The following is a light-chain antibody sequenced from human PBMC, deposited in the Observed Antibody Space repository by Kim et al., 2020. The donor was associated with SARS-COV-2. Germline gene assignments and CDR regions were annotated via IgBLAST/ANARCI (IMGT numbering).Light chain of an antibody. V-gene: IGLV1-44*01. CDR3: ATRDDSLDGWV. J-gene: IGLJ3*02. CDR1: YSNIGRNT. Sequence: QSVLTQPTSASGTPGQRITISCSGSYSNIGRNTVNWYQQLPGTAPKFLIYNNNQRPSGVPDRFSGSKADTSASLAISGLQSEDEADYYCATRDDSLDGWVFGGGTQLTVL. CDR2: NNN.